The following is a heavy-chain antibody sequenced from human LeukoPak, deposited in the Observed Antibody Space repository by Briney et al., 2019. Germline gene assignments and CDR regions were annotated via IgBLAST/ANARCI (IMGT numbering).Heavy chain of an antibody. J-gene: IGHJ4*02. Sequence: SETLSLTCTVSGGSISSSSYYWGWIRQPPGKGLEWIGSMYYSGNTYYNPSRKSRVTISVDTSNNQFSLERSSVTAADTAVYYCARSFWIYDFCFDYWGQGTLVTVSS. D-gene: IGHD3-3*01. CDR2: MYYSGNT. CDR3: ARSFWIYDFCFDY. V-gene: IGHV4-39*07. CDR1: GGSISSSSYY.